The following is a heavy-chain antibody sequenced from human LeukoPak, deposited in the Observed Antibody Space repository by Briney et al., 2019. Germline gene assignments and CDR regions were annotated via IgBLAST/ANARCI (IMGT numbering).Heavy chain of an antibody. Sequence: GGSLRLSCVASGFTFTTYWMHWVRQAPGKGLVWVSRINGDGSNSNYADSVKGRFTISRDNARNTLYLQMNSLRAEDTAVYYCARTLTMVRGVEFTIAPHYYMDVWGKGTTVTVSS. CDR2: INGDGSNS. V-gene: IGHV3-74*01. CDR3: ARTLTMVRGVEFTIAPHYYMDV. J-gene: IGHJ6*03. D-gene: IGHD3-10*01. CDR1: GFTFTTYW.